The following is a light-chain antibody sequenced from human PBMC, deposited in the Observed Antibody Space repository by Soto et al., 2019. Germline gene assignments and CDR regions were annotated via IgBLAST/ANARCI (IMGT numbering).Light chain of an antibody. CDR3: QQFISYPTT. CDR2: GVS. V-gene: IGKV3-15*01. Sequence: EIVMTQSPATLSVSPGERATLSCRASQSVRSNLGWYQQKPGQPPSLLIYGVSIRATGIPARFNGSGSGTEFTLTISSLQPEDFATYYCQQFISYPTTFGRGTGVEIK. J-gene: IGKJ5*01. CDR1: QSVRSN.